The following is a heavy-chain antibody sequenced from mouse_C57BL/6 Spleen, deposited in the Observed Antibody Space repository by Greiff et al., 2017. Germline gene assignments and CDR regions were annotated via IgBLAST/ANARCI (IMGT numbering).Heavy chain of an antibody. V-gene: IGHV1-69*01. D-gene: IGHD3-2*02. CDR3: ARRSSGYRMDYYAMDY. Sequence: QVQLQQPGAELVMPGASVKLSCKASGYTFTSYWMHWVKQRPGQGLEWIGEIDPSDSYTNYNQKFKGKSTLTVDKSSSTAYMQLSSLTSEDSAVYYGARRSSGYRMDYYAMDYWGQGTSVTVSS. CDR1: GYTFTSYW. CDR2: IDPSDSYT. J-gene: IGHJ4*01.